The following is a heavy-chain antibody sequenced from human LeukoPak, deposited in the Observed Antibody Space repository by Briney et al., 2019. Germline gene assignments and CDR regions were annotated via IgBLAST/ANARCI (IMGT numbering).Heavy chain of an antibody. CDR3: TTDDVIYEYWDY. J-gene: IGHJ4*02. CDR2: IKSKTDGGTT. CDR1: GFTFSSYG. V-gene: IGHV3-15*01. Sequence: GGSLRLSCAASGFTFSSYGMSWVRQAPGKGLEWVGRIKSKTDGGTTDYAAPVKGRFTISRDDSKNTLYLQMNSLKTEDTAVYYCTTDDVIYEYWDYWGQGTLVTVSS. D-gene: IGHD3/OR15-3a*01.